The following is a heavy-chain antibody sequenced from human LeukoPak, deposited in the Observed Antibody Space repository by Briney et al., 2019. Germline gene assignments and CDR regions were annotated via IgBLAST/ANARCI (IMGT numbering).Heavy chain of an antibody. J-gene: IGHJ6*01. Sequence: GGPLRLSCAASEFNFGDHAMRWVRQAPGKGLEWVAAISGISGSTAIYADSVKGRYTVSRDNSKSTLYLQMNSLRAEDTALYFCAKNYASGRGVPYGMDVWGQGTSVSVAS. CDR3: AKNYASGRGVPYGMDV. CDR1: EFNFGDHA. D-gene: IGHD3-10*01. CDR2: ISGISGSTA. V-gene: IGHV3-23*01.